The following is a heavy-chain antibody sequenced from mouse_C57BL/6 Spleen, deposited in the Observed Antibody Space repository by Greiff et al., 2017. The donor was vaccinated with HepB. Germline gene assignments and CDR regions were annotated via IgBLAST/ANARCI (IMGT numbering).Heavy chain of an antibody. CDR2: INPNNGGT. Sequence: VHVKQSGPELVKPGASVKMSCKASGYTFTDYNMHWVKQSHGKSLEWIGYINPNNGGTSYNQKFKGKATLTVNKSSSTAYMELRSLTSEDSAVYYCARRGGYAMDYWGQGTSVTVSS. CDR3: ARRGGYAMDY. CDR1: GYTFTDYN. V-gene: IGHV1-22*01. J-gene: IGHJ4*01.